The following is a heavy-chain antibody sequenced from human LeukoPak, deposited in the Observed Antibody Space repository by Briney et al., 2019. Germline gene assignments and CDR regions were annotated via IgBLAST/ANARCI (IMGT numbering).Heavy chain of an antibody. CDR1: GYTFTNYY. V-gene: IGHV1-46*01. D-gene: IGHD3-10*01. J-gene: IGHJ4*02. CDR3: ARVRPRGVTFDY. CDR2: INPSDSTT. Sequence: ASVKVSCKASGYTFTNYYIHWVRQAPGQGLEWVGIINPSDSTTSYARKFQGRATMTRDTSTSTVYMELKSLKSEDTAVYHCARVRPRGVTFDYWGQGTLVTVSS.